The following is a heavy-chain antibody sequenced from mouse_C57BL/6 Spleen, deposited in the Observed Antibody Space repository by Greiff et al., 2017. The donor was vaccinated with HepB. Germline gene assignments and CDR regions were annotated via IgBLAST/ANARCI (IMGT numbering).Heavy chain of an antibody. Sequence: QVQLKQPGAELVKPGASVKLSCKASGYTFTSYWMQWVKQRPGQGLEWIGEIDPSDSYTNYNQKFKGKATLTVDTSASTAYMQLSSLTSEDSAVYYCARPDSSGYVHYWGQGTTLTVSS. CDR3: ARPDSSGYVHY. D-gene: IGHD3-2*02. V-gene: IGHV1-50*01. J-gene: IGHJ2*01. CDR1: GYTFTSYW. CDR2: IDPSDSYT.